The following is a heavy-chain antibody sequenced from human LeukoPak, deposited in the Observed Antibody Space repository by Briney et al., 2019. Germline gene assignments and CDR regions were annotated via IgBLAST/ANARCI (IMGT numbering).Heavy chain of an antibody. CDR1: GYNFPIYW. D-gene: IGHD6-13*01. V-gene: IGHV5-51*01. CDR2: IYPDDSNT. J-gene: IGHJ6*03. CDR3: ARQGAAGKYYYYYMDV. Sequence: GESLKISCQGSGYNFPIYWIGWVRQMPGQGLEWMGIIYPDDSNTIYGPSFQGQVTISADKSINTAYLEWSSLKASDTAIYYCARQGAAGKYYYYYMDVRGKGTTVTVS.